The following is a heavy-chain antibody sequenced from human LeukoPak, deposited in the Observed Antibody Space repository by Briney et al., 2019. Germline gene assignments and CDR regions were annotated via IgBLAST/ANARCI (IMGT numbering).Heavy chain of an antibody. CDR2: IYYSGST. V-gene: IGHV4-59*08. J-gene: IGHJ4*02. D-gene: IGHD1-1*01. CDR1: GGSISSYY. CDR3: ARVHSVEGFDY. Sequence: SGTLSLTCTVSGGSISSYYWSWIRQPPGKGLEWIGYIYYSGSTNYNPSLKSRVTISVDTSKNQFSLKLSSVTAADTAVYYCARVHSVEGFDYWGQGTLVTVSS.